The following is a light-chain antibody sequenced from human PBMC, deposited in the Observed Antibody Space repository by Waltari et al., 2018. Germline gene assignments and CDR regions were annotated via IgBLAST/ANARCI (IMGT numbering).Light chain of an antibody. J-gene: IGLJ2*01. CDR2: EVP. CDR3: FSYAGSNNLV. CDR1: SSHVGAYNS. V-gene: IGLV2-8*01. Sequence: QSALTQPPSASGSPGQAVTISFTGTSSHVGAYNSVSWYQQHPDKAPQLMIFEVPQRPSGVPDRFSGSKSGNTASLTVSGLQAEDEADYYCFSYAGSNNLVFGGGTKLTVL.